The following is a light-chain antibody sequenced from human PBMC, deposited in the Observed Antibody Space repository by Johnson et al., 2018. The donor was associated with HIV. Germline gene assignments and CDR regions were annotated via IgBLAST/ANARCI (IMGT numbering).Light chain of an antibody. CDR3: GTWDSSLSAHV. V-gene: IGLV1-51*02. Sequence: QSVLTQPPSVSAAPGQKVTISCYGSSSNIGNNYVSWYQQLPGTAPKLLIYENNKRPSGIPDRFSGSKSGTSATLGITGLQTGDEADYYCGTWDSSLSAHVFGTGTKVSVL. CDR1: SSNIGNNY. CDR2: ENN. J-gene: IGLJ1*01.